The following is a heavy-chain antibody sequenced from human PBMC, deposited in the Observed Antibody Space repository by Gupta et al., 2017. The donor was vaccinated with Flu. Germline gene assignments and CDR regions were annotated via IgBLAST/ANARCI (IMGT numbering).Heavy chain of an antibody. J-gene: IGHJ4*01. V-gene: IGHV4-34*01. D-gene: IGHD3-22*01. CDR2: INHSGST. CDR3: ARGASLGYYYDSSGYAPWGRATRGNRGRRRFDY. CDR1: GGSFSGYY. Sequence: QVQLQQWGAGLLKPSETLSLTCAVYGGSFSGYYWSWIRQPPGKGTEWIGEINHSGSTNYNPSLKSRVTISVDTSKNQFSLKLSSVTAADTAVYDWARGASLGYYYDSSGYAPWGRATRGNRGRRRFDYWCHGTLVTVSS.